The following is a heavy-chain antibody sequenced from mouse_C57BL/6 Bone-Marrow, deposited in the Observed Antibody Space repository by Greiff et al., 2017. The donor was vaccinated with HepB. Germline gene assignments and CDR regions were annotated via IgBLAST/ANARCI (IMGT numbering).Heavy chain of an antibody. J-gene: IGHJ1*03. CDR1: GYTFTSYW. D-gene: IGHD4-1*01. CDR2: IHPNSGST. V-gene: IGHV1-64*01. Sequence: QVQLQQPGAELVKPGASVKLSCKASGYTFTSYWIGMIHPNSGSTNYNEKFKSKATLTVDKSSSTAYMQLSSLTSEDSAVYYCASWELGHWYFDVWGTGTTVTVSS. CDR3: ASWELGHWYFDV.